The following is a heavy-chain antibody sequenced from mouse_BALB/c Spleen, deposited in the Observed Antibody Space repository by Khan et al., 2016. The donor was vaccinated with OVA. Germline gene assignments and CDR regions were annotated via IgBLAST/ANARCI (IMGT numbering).Heavy chain of an antibody. CDR1: GFSLSSYG. CDR2: IWSGGST. V-gene: IGHV2-2*02. CDR3: ARNGDYVHWYFDV. D-gene: IGHD2-13*01. J-gene: IGHJ1*01. Sequence: QVQLTQSGPGLVQPSQSLSITCTVSGFSLSSYGVHWVRQSPGKGLEWLGVIWSGGSTDYNAAFISRLSISKDNSKSQVFFKMNSLQANDTAISYSARNGDYVHWYFDVWGAGTTVTVSS.